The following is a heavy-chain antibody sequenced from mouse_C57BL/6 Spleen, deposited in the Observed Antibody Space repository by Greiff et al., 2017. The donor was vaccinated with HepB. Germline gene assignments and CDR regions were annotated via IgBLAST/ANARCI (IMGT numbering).Heavy chain of an antibody. Sequence: QVQLQQPGAELVMPGASVKLSCKASGYTFTSYWMHWVKQRPGQGLEWIGEIDPSDSYTNYNQKFKGKSTLTVDKSSSTAYMQLSSLTSEDSAVYYCARQNYGRSYWYFDVWGTGTTVTVSS. CDR1: GYTFTSYW. CDR3: ARQNYGRSYWYFDV. V-gene: IGHV1-69*01. CDR2: IDPSDSYT. D-gene: IGHD1-1*01. J-gene: IGHJ1*03.